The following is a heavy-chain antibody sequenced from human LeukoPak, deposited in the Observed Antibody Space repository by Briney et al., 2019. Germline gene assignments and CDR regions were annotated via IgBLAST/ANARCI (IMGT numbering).Heavy chain of an antibody. CDR2: IKQDGSEK. V-gene: IGHV3-7*05. Sequence: GGSLRLSCAASEFTLSRYWMTWVRQAPGKGLEWVANIKQDGSEKYYVDSVTGRFTISRDNAKNSLFLQMSSLRADDTAVYYCARGGIRGVLMEYWGQGTLVTVSS. J-gene: IGHJ4*02. D-gene: IGHD3-10*01. CDR3: ARGGIRGVLMEY. CDR1: EFTLSRYW.